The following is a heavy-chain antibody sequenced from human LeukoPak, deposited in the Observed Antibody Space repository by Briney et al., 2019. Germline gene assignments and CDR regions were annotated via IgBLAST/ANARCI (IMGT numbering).Heavy chain of an antibody. CDR1: GGSFSGYY. D-gene: IGHD6-13*01. CDR3: ARVLAAAGLDY. V-gene: IGHV4-34*01. J-gene: IGHJ4*02. Sequence: SETLSLTCAVCGGSFSGYYWSWIRQPPGKGLEWIGEINHSGSTNYNPSLKSRVTISVDTSKNQFSLKLSSVTAADTAVYYCARVLAAAGLDYWGQGTLVTVSS. CDR2: INHSGST.